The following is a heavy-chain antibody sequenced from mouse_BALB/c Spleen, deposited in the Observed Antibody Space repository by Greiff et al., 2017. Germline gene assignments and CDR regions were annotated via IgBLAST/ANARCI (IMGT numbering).Heavy chain of an antibody. CDR3: TNYYGSSSYWYFDV. J-gene: IGHJ1*01. CDR2: IRLKSDNYAT. V-gene: IGHV6-6*02. Sequence: DVHPVESGGGLVQPGGSMKFSCVAPGFTFSSYWMSLVRQAPEKGLEWVAEIRLKSDNYATHYAESVKGKFTISRDDSKSRLYLQMNSLRAEDTGIYYCTNYYGSSSYWYFDVWGAGTTITVSS. D-gene: IGHD1-1*01. CDR1: GFTFSSYW.